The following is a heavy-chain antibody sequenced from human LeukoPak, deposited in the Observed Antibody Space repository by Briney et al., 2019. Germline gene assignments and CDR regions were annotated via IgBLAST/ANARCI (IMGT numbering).Heavy chain of an antibody. CDR3: ATSGSGWSTKKDALEI. CDR1: SGSVSSYY. J-gene: IGHJ3*02. D-gene: IGHD6-19*01. CDR2: VYTSGTT. V-gene: IGHV4-4*07. Sequence: PSETLSLTCIVSSGSVSSYYWSWIRQPAGKGLEWIGRVYTSGTTYYNPSLRSRVTVSVDTSTNQFSLKMTSMTAADTAVYYCATSGSGWSTKKDALEIWGQGTTVTVSS.